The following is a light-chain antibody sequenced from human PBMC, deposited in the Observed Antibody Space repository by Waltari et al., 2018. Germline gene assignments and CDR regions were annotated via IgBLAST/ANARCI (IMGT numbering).Light chain of an antibody. CDR3: CSFAGTYTWV. V-gene: IGLV2-11*01. Sequence: SALTQPRSVSGSPGQSVTISCTGTTSDVGGYNYVSWYQHHPGKAPKLMIFDVTQRPSGVPGRFSASKSATTAYLTNSGLQAADEADYYCCSFAGTYTWVFGGGTKVTVL. CDR2: DVT. J-gene: IGLJ3*02. CDR1: TSDVGGYNY.